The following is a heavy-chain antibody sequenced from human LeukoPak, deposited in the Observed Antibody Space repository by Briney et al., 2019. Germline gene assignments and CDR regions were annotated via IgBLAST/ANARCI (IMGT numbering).Heavy chain of an antibody. CDR3: ARVSRGGLRYFDWLLWYFDL. J-gene: IGHJ2*01. V-gene: IGHV4-59*01. CDR2: IYYSGST. CDR1: GGSISSYY. D-gene: IGHD3-9*01. Sequence: PSETLSLTCTVSGGSISSYYWSWIRQPPGKGLEWIGYIYYSGSTNYNPSLKSRVTISVDTSKNQFSLKLSSVTAADTAVYYCARVSRGGLRYFDWLLWYFDLWGRGTLVTVYS.